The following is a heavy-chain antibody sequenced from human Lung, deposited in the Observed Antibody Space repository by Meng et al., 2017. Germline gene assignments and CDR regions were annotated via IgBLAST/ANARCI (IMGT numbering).Heavy chain of an antibody. CDR1: GGSFSDYY. J-gene: IGHJ4*02. Sequence: QVLVQQGGAVLLKPSETLSLTCVVSGGSFSDYYWSWIRQPPGKGLEWIGEINHSGSTNYNPSLESRANISVDTSQNNLSLKLSSVTAADSAVYYCARGPTTMAHDFDYWGQGTLVTVSS. CDR3: ARGPTTMAHDFDY. D-gene: IGHD4-11*01. CDR2: INHSGST. V-gene: IGHV4-34*01.